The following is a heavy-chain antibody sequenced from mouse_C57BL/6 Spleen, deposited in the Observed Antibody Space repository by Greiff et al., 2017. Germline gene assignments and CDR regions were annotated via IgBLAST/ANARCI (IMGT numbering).Heavy chain of an antibody. CDR3: TLLYDGYYPSYFDY. V-gene: IGHV14-4*01. CDR2: IDPENGDT. D-gene: IGHD2-3*01. J-gene: IGHJ2*01. Sequence: VQLQQSGAELVRPGASVKLSCTASGFNIKDDYMHWVKQRPEQGLEWIGWIDPENGDTEYASKFQGKATITADTSSNTAYLQLSSLTSEDTAVYYCTLLYDGYYPSYFDYWGQGTTLTVSS. CDR1: GFNIKDDY.